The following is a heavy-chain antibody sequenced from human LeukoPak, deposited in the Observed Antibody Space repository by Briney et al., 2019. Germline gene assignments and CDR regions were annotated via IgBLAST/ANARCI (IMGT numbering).Heavy chain of an antibody. CDR1: GGSISSSSYY. V-gene: IGHV4-39*07. Sequence: SETLSLTCTVSGGSISSSSYYWGWIRQPPGKGPEWIGSIYYSGSTYYNPSLKSRVTISVDTSKNQFSLKLSSVTAADTAVYYCARTSQQQWLDLVIDYWGQGTLVTVSS. D-gene: IGHD6-19*01. CDR2: IYYSGST. J-gene: IGHJ4*02. CDR3: ARTSQQQWLDLVIDY.